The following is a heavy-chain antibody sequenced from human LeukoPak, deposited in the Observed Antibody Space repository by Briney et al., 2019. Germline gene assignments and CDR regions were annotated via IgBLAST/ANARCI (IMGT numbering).Heavy chain of an antibody. CDR2: AWSDGSNK. CDR1: GFTFSNYG. V-gene: IGHV3-33*01. J-gene: IGHJ6*02. CDR3: ARDPGTTTYGMDV. D-gene: IGHD1-1*01. Sequence: GGSLRLSCTASGFTFSNYGMHWVRQAPGRGLEWVAVAWSDGSNKNYADSVKGRFTISKDNYKNTLYLQMSSLRAADTAVYYCARDPGTTTYGMDVWGQGTTVTVSS.